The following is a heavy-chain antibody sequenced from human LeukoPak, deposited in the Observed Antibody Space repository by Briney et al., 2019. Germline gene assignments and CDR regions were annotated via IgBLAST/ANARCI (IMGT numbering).Heavy chain of an antibody. Sequence: PEGSLRLSCAASGFSFSAYAMTWVRQAPGKGLEWVSSISGRDDRTYYADSAKGRFTISRDNSKNTLYLQMNSLRAEDTALYYCAKVAYDSYGHYYHDYFDYWGQGTLVTVSS. CDR2: ISGRDDRT. CDR3: AKVAYDSYGHYYHDYFDY. J-gene: IGHJ4*02. V-gene: IGHV3-23*01. D-gene: IGHD3-22*01. CDR1: GFSFSAYA.